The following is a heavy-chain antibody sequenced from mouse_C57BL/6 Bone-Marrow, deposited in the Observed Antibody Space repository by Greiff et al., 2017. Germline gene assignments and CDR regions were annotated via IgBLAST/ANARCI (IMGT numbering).Heavy chain of an antibody. J-gene: IGHJ2*01. CDR1: GFNIKDDY. D-gene: IGHD1-1*01. Sequence: EVQLVESGAELVRPGASVKLSCTASGFNIKDDYMHWVKQRPEQGLEWIGWIDPENGDTEYASKFQGKATITADTSSNTAYLQLSSLTSEDTAVYYCTTFITTVVARDYWGQGTTLTVSS. CDR2: IDPENGDT. CDR3: TTFITTVVARDY. V-gene: IGHV14-4*01.